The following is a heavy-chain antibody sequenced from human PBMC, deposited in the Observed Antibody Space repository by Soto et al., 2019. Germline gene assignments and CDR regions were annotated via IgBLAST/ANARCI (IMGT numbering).Heavy chain of an antibody. CDR3: ARRYGYSFDY. J-gene: IGHJ4*02. Sequence: QVQLQESGPGLVKPSETLSLTCTVSGGSISSYYWRWIRQSPGKGLEWIGYIYYSGSTNYNPSLKSRVTISVDTSKNQFSLKLSSVTAADTAVYYCARRYGYSFDYWGQGTLVTVSS. CDR2: IYYSGST. D-gene: IGHD1-1*01. V-gene: IGHV4-59*08. CDR1: GGSISSYY.